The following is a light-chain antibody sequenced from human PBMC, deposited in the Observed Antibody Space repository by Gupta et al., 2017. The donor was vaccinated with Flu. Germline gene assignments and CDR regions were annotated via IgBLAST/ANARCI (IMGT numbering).Light chain of an antibody. J-gene: IGLJ2*01. Sequence: GTSSNVGSYIYVSWHQQHPGKAPKLKIYDVRKRPSAVSNRFSGSKSGNTPSLRVSELQAEAEADYYCCSYAGSHVVFGGGTKLTVL. CDR3: CSYAGSHVV. CDR2: DVR. CDR1: SSNVGSYIY. V-gene: IGLV2-23*02.